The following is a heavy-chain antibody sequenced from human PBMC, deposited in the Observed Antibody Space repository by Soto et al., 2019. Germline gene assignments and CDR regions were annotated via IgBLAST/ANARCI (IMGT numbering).Heavy chain of an antibody. Sequence: QLQLQESGSGLVKPSQTLSLTCAVSGCSITSGGYSWSWIRQPPGKGLEWLGYIYHSGRTYYNPSLKSRVTIAVDRSKNQFSLKLSSVTAADTAVYYCGSHSSGYPHWYFDLWGRGTLVTVSS. V-gene: IGHV4-30-2*01. CDR3: GSHSSGYPHWYFDL. D-gene: IGHD3-22*01. CDR2: IYHSGRT. J-gene: IGHJ2*01. CDR1: GCSITSGGYS.